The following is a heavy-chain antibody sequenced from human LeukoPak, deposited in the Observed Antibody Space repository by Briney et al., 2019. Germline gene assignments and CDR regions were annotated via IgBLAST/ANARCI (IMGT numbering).Heavy chain of an antibody. CDR2: IDPSDSYT. CDR3: ARVGTFEWSYYYYYGMDV. J-gene: IGHJ6*02. V-gene: IGHV5-10-1*01. D-gene: IGHD3-9*01. Sequence: GESLKISCKGSGDRFTNYWISWVRQMPGKGLEWMGRIDPSDSYTKHSPSFQGHVTISGDKSISTVYLQWSSLKASDTAMYFCARVGTFEWSYYYYYGMDVWGQGTTVTVS. CDR1: GDRFTNYW.